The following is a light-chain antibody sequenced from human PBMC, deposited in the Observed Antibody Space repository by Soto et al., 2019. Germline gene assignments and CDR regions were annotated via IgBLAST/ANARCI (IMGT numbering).Light chain of an antibody. CDR3: QQYGDCLPVT. J-gene: IGKJ3*01. CDR2: GPS. CDR1: QTVTSSN. V-gene: IGKV3-20*01. Sequence: EFVLTQPPDPLSLPPGERATLSCRASQTVTSSNVAWYQQKTGQAPRPLVYGPSTRATGVPDRFSGSGSGTDFTLAISRLERVEVGVYYGQQYGDCLPVTFGPGTKVEIK.